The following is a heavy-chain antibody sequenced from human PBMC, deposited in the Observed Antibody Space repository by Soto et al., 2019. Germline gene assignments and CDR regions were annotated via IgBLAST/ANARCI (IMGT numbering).Heavy chain of an antibody. Sequence: SQTLSLTCAISGDSVSSNHATWDWIRQSPSRGLEWQGRTYYRSKWYYDYALSVKSRITINPDTSNNQLSLQLNSVTPDGTAVYYCAKDRGPRRQWLIDPFDYWGQGTLVTVSS. J-gene: IGHJ4*02. V-gene: IGHV6-1*01. D-gene: IGHD6-19*01. CDR3: AKDRGPRRQWLIDPFDY. CDR1: GDSVSSNHAT. CDR2: TYYRSKWYY.